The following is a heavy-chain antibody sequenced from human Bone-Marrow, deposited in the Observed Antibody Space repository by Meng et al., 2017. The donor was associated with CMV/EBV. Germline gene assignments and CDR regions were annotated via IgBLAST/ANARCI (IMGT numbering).Heavy chain of an antibody. Sequence: GGSLRLSCAASGFTFSSYWMHWVRQAPGKGLEWVSSISSSSSYIYYADSVKGRFTISRDNAKNSLYLQMNSLRAEDTAVYYCIAAAVVSFVPTHWGQGTLVTVSS. J-gene: IGHJ4*02. D-gene: IGHD6-13*01. CDR2: ISSSSSYI. CDR3: IAAAVVSFVPTH. V-gene: IGHV3-21*01. CDR1: GFTFSSYW.